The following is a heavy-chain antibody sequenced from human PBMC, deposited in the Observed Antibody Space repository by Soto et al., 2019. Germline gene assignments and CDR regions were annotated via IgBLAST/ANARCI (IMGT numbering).Heavy chain of an antibody. Sequence: SLRLSCAASGFTFISYGMHWVRQAPGKGLEWVAVISYDGSNKYYADSVKGRFTISRDNSKNTLYLQMNSLRAEDTAVYYCAKDGDDHTLNYFDYWGQGTLVTDSS. D-gene: IGHD7-27*01. CDR1: GFTFISYG. V-gene: IGHV3-30*18. J-gene: IGHJ4*02. CDR3: AKDGDDHTLNYFDY. CDR2: ISYDGSNK.